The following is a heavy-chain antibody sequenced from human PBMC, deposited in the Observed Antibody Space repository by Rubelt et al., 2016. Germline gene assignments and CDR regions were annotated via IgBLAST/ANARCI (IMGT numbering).Heavy chain of an antibody. CDR2: IYNTGSA. Sequence: GPGLVRDRVSEGLTCTVSGGSISSYYWSWIRQPPGKGLEWIGYIYNTGSANYNPSLKSRVTISVDTSKNELSLKLRSVTAADTAVYYCARLRGYGEDWGQGTLVTVSP. CDR1: GGSISSYY. D-gene: IGHD4/OR15-4a*01. V-gene: IGHV4-59*07. CDR3: ARLRGYGED. J-gene: IGHJ4*02.